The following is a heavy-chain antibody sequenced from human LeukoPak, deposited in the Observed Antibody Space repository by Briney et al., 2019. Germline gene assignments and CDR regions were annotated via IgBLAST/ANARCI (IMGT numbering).Heavy chain of an antibody. CDR2: IDYGGST. Sequence: SETLSLTCTVSGGSIGSSNYYWGWVRQPPGKGLEWIGTIDYGGSTYYNPSLKSRATISIDTSKNQFSLTLSPVTAADTAVYYCARSLSASYHSPFVYRGQGTLVTVSS. CDR3: ARSLSASYHSPFVY. V-gene: IGHV4-39*01. J-gene: IGHJ4*02. CDR1: GGSIGSSNYY. D-gene: IGHD1-26*01.